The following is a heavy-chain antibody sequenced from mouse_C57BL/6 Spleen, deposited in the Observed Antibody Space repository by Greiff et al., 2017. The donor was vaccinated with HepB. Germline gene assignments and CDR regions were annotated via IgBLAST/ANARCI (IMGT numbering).Heavy chain of an antibody. J-gene: IGHJ2*01. CDR3: ARGILYDGYYNFDY. CDR2: ISYDGSN. D-gene: IGHD2-3*01. V-gene: IGHV3-6*01. CDR1: GYSITSGYY. Sequence: EVQLQQSGPGLVKPSQSLSLTCSVTGYSITSGYYWNWIRQFPGNKLEWMGYISYDGSNNYNPSHKNRISITRDTSKNQFFLKLNSVTTEDTATYYGARGILYDGYYNFDYWGQGTTLTVSS.